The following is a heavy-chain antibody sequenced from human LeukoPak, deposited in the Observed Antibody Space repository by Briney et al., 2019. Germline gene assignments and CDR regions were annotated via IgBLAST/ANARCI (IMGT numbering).Heavy chain of an antibody. CDR3: ARDSKGPAF. J-gene: IGHJ4*02. D-gene: IGHD2-15*01. CDR2: IFSDGGT. V-gene: IGHV3-53*01. CDR1: GFTVNGNY. Sequence: GGSLRLSCAASGFTVNGNYMSWVRQAPGRGLEWVSVIFSDGGTYYSDYVKGRFTISRDYSKNTLYLQMSSLRVEDTAVYYCARDSKGPAFWGQGTLVTVSS.